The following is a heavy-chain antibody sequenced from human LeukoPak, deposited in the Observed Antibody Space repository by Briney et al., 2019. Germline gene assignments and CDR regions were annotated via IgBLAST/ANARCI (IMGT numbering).Heavy chain of an antibody. CDR2: ISGSGGST. Sequence: GGSLRLSCAASGFTFSSYDVNWVRQAPGKGLEWVSFISGSGGSTYYAESGKGRFTISRDNSKKTMYLQMKSLRAEDTVVYYWAKDANNIAVAVDDSFDIWGQGTMVTVSS. D-gene: IGHD6-19*01. CDR1: GFTFSSYD. V-gene: IGHV3-23*01. CDR3: AKDANNIAVAVDDSFDI. J-gene: IGHJ3*02.